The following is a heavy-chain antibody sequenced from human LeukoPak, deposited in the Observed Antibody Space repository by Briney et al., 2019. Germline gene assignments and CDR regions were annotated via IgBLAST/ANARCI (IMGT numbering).Heavy chain of an antibody. CDR2: IYTSGGT. D-gene: IGHD6-6*01. V-gene: IGHV4-4*09. J-gene: IGHJ4*02. Sequence: SETLSLTCTVSGDSISSYYWSWIRQPPGKGLEWIGYIYTSGGTNYIPSLKGRVTISIDTSKNQFSLKLSSVAAADSAVYYCARLTRLSTSPDRYYLDYRGQGTLVTVSS. CDR3: ARLTRLSTSPDRYYLDY. CDR1: GDSISSYY.